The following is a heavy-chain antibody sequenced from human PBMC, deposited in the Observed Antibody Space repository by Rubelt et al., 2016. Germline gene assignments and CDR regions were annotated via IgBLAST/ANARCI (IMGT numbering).Heavy chain of an antibody. CDR2: ISGSGGDT. D-gene: IGHD2-8*01. Sequence: EVQLVESGGGLVKPGGSLRLSCAASGFTFSSYSMNWVRQAPGKGLEWVSGISGSGGDTYYVDSVQGRFTISRDNSKNTLYLQMSSLRAEDTAVYYCAKGNGVTCFFGRDYWGQGTLVAVSS. J-gene: IGHJ4*02. CDR1: GFTFSSYS. CDR3: AKGNGVTCFFGRDY. V-gene: IGHV3-23*04.